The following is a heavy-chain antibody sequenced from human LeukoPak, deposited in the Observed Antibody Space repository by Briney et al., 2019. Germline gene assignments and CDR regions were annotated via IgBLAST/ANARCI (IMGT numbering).Heavy chain of an antibody. Sequence: PGGSLRLSCEASGFNFSNYSMNWVRQAPGKGLEWVSCISSSGHYVYHIDSVKGRFTISRDNAKNSLYLDMNSLGVEDTAVYFCARDIVGSTTGDIDFWGQGTLVTVSS. CDR2: ISSSGHYV. CDR1: GFNFSNYS. V-gene: IGHV3-21*06. J-gene: IGHJ4*02. CDR3: ARDIVGSTTGDIDF. D-gene: IGHD1-26*01.